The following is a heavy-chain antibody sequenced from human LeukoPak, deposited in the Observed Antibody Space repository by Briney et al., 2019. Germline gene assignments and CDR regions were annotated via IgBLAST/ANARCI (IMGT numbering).Heavy chain of an antibody. V-gene: IGHV1-69*04. CDR1: GGTFDNTA. J-gene: IGHJ5*02. CDR2: IFFTLGSG. D-gene: IGHD2-21*01. CDR3: AQVDHDRTPYSQRGPQNWFDP. Sequence: GASVKVSCKASGGTFDNTAVNWLRQAPGQGLEWMGRIFFTLGSGTYAQKLQGRIKISADKDTNTAYMELTNLTPEDTAIYYCAQVDHDRTPYSQRGPQNWFDPWGQGTRVTVSS.